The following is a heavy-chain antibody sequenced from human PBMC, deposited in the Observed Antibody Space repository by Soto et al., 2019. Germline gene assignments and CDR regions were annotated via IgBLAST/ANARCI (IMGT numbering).Heavy chain of an antibody. Sequence: EVQLVESGGDSAQPGGSLRLSCAASGFTFSNYWMYWVRQAPGKGPVWVSRIPGDGADTQYADSVKGRFTISRDNSGNTLFLQMTGLRAEDTGVYYCLRGSKGWSGLDYWGQGTLVTVTS. CDR2: IPGDGADT. CDR3: LRGSKGWSGLDY. CDR1: GFTFSNYW. D-gene: IGHD6-19*01. V-gene: IGHV3-74*01. J-gene: IGHJ4*02.